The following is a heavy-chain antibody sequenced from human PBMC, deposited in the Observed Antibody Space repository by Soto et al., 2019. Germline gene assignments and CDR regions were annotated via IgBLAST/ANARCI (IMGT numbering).Heavy chain of an antibody. Sequence: PGGSLRLSCAASGFTFTSYAMSWVRQAPGKGLEWVSSISGSGGSTSYADSVKGRFTVSTDDSVNTLYLQMSSLRAEVSSVYYCAKRKYCPSASCFDYWGQGTLVTVSS. D-gene: IGHD2-8*02. V-gene: IGHV3-23*01. J-gene: IGHJ4*02. CDR3: AKRKYCPSASCFDY. CDR1: GFTFTSYA. CDR2: ISGSGGST.